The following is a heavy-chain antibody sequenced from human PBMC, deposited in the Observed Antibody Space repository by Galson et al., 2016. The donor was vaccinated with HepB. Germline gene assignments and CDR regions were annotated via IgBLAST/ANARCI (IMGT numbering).Heavy chain of an antibody. CDR3: AMTEFCRGGNCYPDY. J-gene: IGHJ4*02. CDR1: GFTFTNYA. CDR2: ISPKSVTT. V-gene: IGHV3-23*01. Sequence: SLRLSCAASGFTFTNYAMTWVRQAPGKGLEWVSTISPKSVTTKYADSVRGRFTVSRDNARNSLSLQMDSLRAEDTAVYYCAMTEFCRGGNCYPDYWGQGTLVTVSS. D-gene: IGHD2-15*01.